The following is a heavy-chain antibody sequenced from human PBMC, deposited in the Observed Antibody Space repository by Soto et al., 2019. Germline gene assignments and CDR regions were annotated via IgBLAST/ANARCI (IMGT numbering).Heavy chain of an antibody. CDR3: AREENCSGGTCYSEYFHR. CDR2: VNPSGGNT. V-gene: IGHV1-46*01. D-gene: IGHD2-15*01. Sequence: ASVKVSCKASGYLFTAYSMHWVRLAPGQGLEWMGVVNPSGGNTKYAQNFQGRVTMTRDTSTTTIYTELSSLRSDDTAIYYCAREENCSGGTCYSEYFHRWGQRTLVTVSS. J-gene: IGHJ1*01. CDR1: GYLFTAYS.